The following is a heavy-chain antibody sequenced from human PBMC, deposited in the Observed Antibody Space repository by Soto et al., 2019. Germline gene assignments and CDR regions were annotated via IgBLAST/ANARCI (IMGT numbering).Heavy chain of an antibody. Sequence: GGSLRLSWAASGFTCSSYAMSWVRQAPGKGLEWVSGFRSGGDDETTYYADAVRGRFTISRDNSKNTLFLQMNSLRAEDTAIYYCAKKVNSGSGSQFFDYWGQGTLVTVSS. J-gene: IGHJ4*02. CDR2: FRSGGDDETT. CDR1: GFTCSSYA. CDR3: AKKVNSGSGSQFFDY. D-gene: IGHD3-10*01. V-gene: IGHV3-23*01.